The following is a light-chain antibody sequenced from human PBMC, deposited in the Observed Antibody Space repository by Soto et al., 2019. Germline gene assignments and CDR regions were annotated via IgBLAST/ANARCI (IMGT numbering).Light chain of an antibody. J-gene: IGKJ1*01. CDR2: KAS. V-gene: IGKV1-5*03. Sequence: IQMTQSPSTLSASVGDRVTITCRASLTVGTWLAWYQQKPGKAPKLLIYKASNLQSGVPSRFSGSGSGTEFTLTISSLQPDDFATYYCQQYNSWTFGQGTKVEFK. CDR3: QQYNSWT. CDR1: LTVGTW.